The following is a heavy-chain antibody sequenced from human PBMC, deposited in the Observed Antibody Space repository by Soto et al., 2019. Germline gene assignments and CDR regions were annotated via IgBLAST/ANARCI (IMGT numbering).Heavy chain of an antibody. D-gene: IGHD5-18*01. CDR1: GFTFSSYS. CDR2: ISSSSSTI. V-gene: IGHV3-48*02. CDR3: ARDHADTATDTLDAFDI. J-gene: IGHJ3*02. Sequence: GGSLRLSCAASGFTFSSYSMNWVRQAPGKGLEWVSYISSSSSTIYYADSVKGRFTISRDNAKNSLYLQMNSLRDEDTAVYYCARDHADTATDTLDAFDIWGQGTMVTVSS.